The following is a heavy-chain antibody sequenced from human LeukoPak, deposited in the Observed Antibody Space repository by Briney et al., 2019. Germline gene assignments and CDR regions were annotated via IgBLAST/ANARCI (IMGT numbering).Heavy chain of an antibody. Sequence: ASVKVSCKASGYTFTGYYMHWVRQAPGQGLEWMGWINPNSGGTNYAQKFQGRVTMTRDTSISTAYMELSRLRSDDTAVYYCARVEEGSGYYYVPFDYWGQGTLVTVPS. CDR1: GYTFTGYY. CDR2: INPNSGGT. CDR3: ARVEEGSGYYYVPFDY. V-gene: IGHV1-2*02. D-gene: IGHD3-22*01. J-gene: IGHJ4*02.